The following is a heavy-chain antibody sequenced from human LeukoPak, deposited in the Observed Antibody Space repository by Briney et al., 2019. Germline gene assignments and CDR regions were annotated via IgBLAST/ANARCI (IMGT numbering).Heavy chain of an antibody. V-gene: IGHV3-48*04. J-gene: IGHJ6*02. CDR3: AKDGGAGYYYYGMDV. D-gene: IGHD6-25*01. Sequence: GGSLRLSCAASGFTFSSYSMNWVRQAPGKGLEWVSYISSSSSTIYYADSVKGRFTISRDNSKNSLYLQMNSLRTEDTALYYCAKDGGAGYYYYGMDVWGQGTTVTVSS. CDR2: ISSSSSTI. CDR1: GFTFSSYS.